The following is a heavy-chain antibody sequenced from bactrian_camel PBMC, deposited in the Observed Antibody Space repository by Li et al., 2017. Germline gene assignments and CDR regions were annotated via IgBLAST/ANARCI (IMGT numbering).Heavy chain of an antibody. CDR2: IYPGGPRI. V-gene: IGHV3S1*01. CDR1: RYSGNSKS. CDR3: AAGQCPPDIVVVDTVDFDY. Sequence: HVQLVESGGDSVQTGGSLRLSCTVSRYSGNSKSMAWFRQTPGKERQGVAVIYPGGPRIYYADSVKGRFTISQDNVKNALYLQMNSLKAEDSAVYYCAAGQCPPDIVVVDTVDFDYWGQGTQVTVS. J-gene: IGHJ6*01. D-gene: IGHD2*01.